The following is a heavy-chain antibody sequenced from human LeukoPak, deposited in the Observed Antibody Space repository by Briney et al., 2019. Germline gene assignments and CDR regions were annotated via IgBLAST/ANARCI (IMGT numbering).Heavy chain of an antibody. J-gene: IGHJ3*02. V-gene: IGHV4-59*01. CDR2: IYYSGST. D-gene: IGHD6-19*01. CDR3: ARQMPEDSSGWGFENSLGAFDI. Sequence: PSETLSLTCTVSGGSISSYYWSWIRQPPGKGLEWIGYIYYSGSTNYNPSLKSRVTISVDTSKNQFSLKLSSVTAVDTAVYYCARQMPEDSSGWGFENSLGAFDIWGQGTMVTVSS. CDR1: GGSISSYY.